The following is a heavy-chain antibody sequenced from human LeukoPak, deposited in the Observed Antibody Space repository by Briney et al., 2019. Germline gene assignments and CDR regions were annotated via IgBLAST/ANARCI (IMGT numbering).Heavy chain of an antibody. CDR2: ISGNSVST. V-gene: IGHV3-23*01. CDR1: GFTFSSYA. J-gene: IGHJ4*02. CDR3: AKGTVTLDY. Sequence: GGSLRLSCAASGFTFSSYAMSWVRQAPGKGLEWVSGISGNSVSTYYADSVKGRFTISRDNSKNTLYLQMNSLRAEDTAVYYCAKGTVTLDYWGQGTPVTVSS. D-gene: IGHD4-17*01.